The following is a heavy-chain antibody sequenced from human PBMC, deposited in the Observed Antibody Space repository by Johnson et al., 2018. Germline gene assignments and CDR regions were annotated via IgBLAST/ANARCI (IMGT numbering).Heavy chain of an antibody. D-gene: IGHD3-3*01. CDR1: GFTFSDYY. V-gene: IGHV3-11*01. J-gene: IGHJ6*03. CDR2: ISGSGSTI. CDR3: ARAGEDHPEWLSDSYYYYYYMDV. Sequence: QLVQSGGGLVQPGGSLRLSCAASGFTFSDYYMSWIRQAPGKGLEWVSYISGSGSTIYYADSVKGRFTISRDSAKNSLYLQMNSLRVEDTAVYYCARAGEDHPEWLSDSYYYYYYMDVWGKGTTVTVSS.